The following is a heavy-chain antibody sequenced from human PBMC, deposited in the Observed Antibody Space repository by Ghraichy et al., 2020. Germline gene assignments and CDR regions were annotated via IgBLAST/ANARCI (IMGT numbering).Heavy chain of an antibody. J-gene: IGHJ5*02. CDR2: ISSRSSSM. Sequence: GGSLRLSCAASGFTFSSYSMNWVRQAPGKGLEWLSYISSRSSSMYYADSVKGRFTISRDNAKNSLYLQMNSLRDEDTAVYYCARGTGYYGWGSYYKASWGPGTLVTVSS. D-gene: IGHD3-10*01. CDR3: ARGTGYYGWGSYYKAS. CDR1: GFTFSSYS. V-gene: IGHV3-48*02.